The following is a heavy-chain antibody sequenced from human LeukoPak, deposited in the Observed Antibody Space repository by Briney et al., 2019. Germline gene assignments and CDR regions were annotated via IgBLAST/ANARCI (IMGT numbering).Heavy chain of an antibody. V-gene: IGHV4-34*01. Sequence: SETLSRTCAVYGGSFSGYYWSWIPQPPGKGLEWIGENNHSGSTNYNPSLKSRITICVDTSKNQISLKLSSVTAAYAAVYYCARGSPYFQDVFDIWGQGTMVTVSS. CDR3: ARGSPYFQDVFDI. D-gene: IGHD2/OR15-2a*01. CDR1: GGSFSGYY. CDR2: NNHSGST. J-gene: IGHJ3*02.